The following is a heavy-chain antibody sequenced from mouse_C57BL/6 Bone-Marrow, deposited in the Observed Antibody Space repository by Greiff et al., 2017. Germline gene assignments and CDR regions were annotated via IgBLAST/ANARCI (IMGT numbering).Heavy chain of an antibody. CDR1: GYTFTDYY. CDR2: INPYNGGT. Sequence: EVQLQQSGPVLVKPGASVKMSCKASGYTFTDYYMNWVKQSHGKSLEWIGVINPYNGGTSYNQKFKGKATLTVDKSSSTAYMELNSLTSEDSAVYYCARWPWYGYPDVWGTGTTVTVSS. J-gene: IGHJ1*03. CDR3: ARWPWYGYPDV. V-gene: IGHV1-19*01. D-gene: IGHD2-2*01.